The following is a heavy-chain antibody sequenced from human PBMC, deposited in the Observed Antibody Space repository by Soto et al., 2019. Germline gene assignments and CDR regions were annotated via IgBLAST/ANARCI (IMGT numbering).Heavy chain of an antibody. CDR2: ISAYDGYT. Sequence: ASVKVSCKASGYTSTSYGINWVRQAPGQGLEWLGWISAYDGYTNYAQILQGRVSMTTDTSTKTAYMELRSLRSDDTAMYYCARGGFYDSSGARNYYYYGMNVRGQGTTVTVSS. J-gene: IGHJ6*02. CDR3: ARGGFYDSSGARNYYYYGMNV. CDR1: GYTSTSYG. D-gene: IGHD3-22*01. V-gene: IGHV1-18*01.